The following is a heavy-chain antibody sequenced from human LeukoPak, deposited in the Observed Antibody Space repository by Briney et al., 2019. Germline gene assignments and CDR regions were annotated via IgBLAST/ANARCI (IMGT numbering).Heavy chain of an antibody. V-gene: IGHV3-11*04. CDR1: GFTFSDYY. CDR3: ARGGYSSSMSGRFGY. Sequence: GGSLRLSCAASGFTFSDYYMTWIRQAPGKGLEWVSYISNSGSSIYYADSVKGRFTISRDNAKNSLYLQMNSLRAEDTAVYYCARGGYSSSMSGRFGYWGQGTLVTVSS. D-gene: IGHD6-6*01. CDR2: ISNSGSSI. J-gene: IGHJ4*02.